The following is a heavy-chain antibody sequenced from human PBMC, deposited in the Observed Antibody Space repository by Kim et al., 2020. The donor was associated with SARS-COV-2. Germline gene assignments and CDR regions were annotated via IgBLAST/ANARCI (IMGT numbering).Heavy chain of an antibody. CDR3: ARRQRQLASTTYDF. J-gene: IGHJ4*02. Sequence: SETLSLICAVSGGSVADSNFYWGWLRQPPGKGLEWLADIFYGESVSGNTYYIPSLKSRLAISLDATKNQFSLNVTSMTAADTAVYFCARRQRQLASTTYDFWGQGSLAT. V-gene: IGHV4-39*01. CDR1: GGSVADSNFY. CDR2: IFYGESVSGNT.